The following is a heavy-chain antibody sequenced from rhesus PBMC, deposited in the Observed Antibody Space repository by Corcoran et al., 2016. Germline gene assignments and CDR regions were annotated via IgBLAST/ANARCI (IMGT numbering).Heavy chain of an antibody. CDR2: ISGSGGSP. CDR1: GGSISSHW. J-gene: IGHJ4*01. CDR3: ARQMGATTGFDY. Sequence: QLQLQESGPGLVKPSETLSLTCAVSGGSISSHWWSWIRQPPGKGLEWIGRISGSGGSPSYNPSLKRRVTISTDTSKNQLSLKLISVTAADTAVYYCARQMGATTGFDYWGQGVLVTVSS. V-gene: IGHV4-173*01. D-gene: IGHD1-44*02.